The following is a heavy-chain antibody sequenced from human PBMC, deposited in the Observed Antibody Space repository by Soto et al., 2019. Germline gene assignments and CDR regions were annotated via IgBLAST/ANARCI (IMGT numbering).Heavy chain of an antibody. CDR3: ARVSKELRFLEWSYYYYMDV. Sequence: GGSLRHSCAASGFTFSHYYMSWIRQAPGKGLEWVSYISSSGSTIYYADSVKGRFTISRDNAKNSLYLQMNSLRAEDTAVYYCARVSKELRFLEWSYYYYMDVWGKGTTVTVSS. V-gene: IGHV3-11*01. D-gene: IGHD3-3*01. CDR1: GFTFSHYY. CDR2: ISSSGSTI. J-gene: IGHJ6*03.